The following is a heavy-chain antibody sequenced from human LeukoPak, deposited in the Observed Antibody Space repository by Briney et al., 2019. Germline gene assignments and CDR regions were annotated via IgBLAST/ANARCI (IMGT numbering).Heavy chain of an antibody. CDR2: IGGTGDRT. CDR3: AKDPVVYHGGSGWHYFDY. CDR1: RFTFSRYA. V-gene: IGHV3-23*01. D-gene: IGHD6-19*01. J-gene: IGHJ4*02. Sequence: PGGSLRLSCAASRFTFSRYAMSWVRQAPGRGLEWVSTIGGTGDRTHYADSVKGRFTISRDNSMDTLFLQMNSLKAEDTAVYYCAKDPVVYHGGSGWHYFDYWGQGTLVTVSS.